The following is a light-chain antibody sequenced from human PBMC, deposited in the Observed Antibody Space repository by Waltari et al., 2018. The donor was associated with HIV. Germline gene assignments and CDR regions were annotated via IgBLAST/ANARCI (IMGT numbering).Light chain of an antibody. J-gene: IGLJ2*01. CDR2: RNN. CDR1: SSTIGSNY. V-gene: IGLV1-47*01. Sequence: QSVLTQPPSASGTPGQRVTIFCSGSSSTIGSNYVYWYQQLPGTAPKLLIYRNNQRPSGVPDRFSGSKSGTSASLAISGLRSEDEADYYCAAWVDSLSVVFGGGTKLTVL. CDR3: AAWVDSLSVV.